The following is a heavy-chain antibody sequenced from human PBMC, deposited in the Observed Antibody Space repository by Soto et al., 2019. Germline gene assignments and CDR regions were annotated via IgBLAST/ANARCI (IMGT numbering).Heavy chain of an antibody. J-gene: IGHJ5*02. V-gene: IGHV1-8*01. CDR3: ARGGYTNRLMPFDP. Sequence: WVRQAXGLGLEWMGWMNPSSASTGYAQKFQGRVTMTRNTSISTAYMELSSLRSEDTAVYFCARGGYTNRLMPFDPWGQGTLVTVSS. CDR2: MNPSSAST. D-gene: IGHD6-13*01.